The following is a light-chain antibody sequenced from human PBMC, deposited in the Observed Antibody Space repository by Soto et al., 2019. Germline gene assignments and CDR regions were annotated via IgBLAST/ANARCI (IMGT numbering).Light chain of an antibody. CDR2: GAS. CDR1: QTVIKNY. CDR3: QKYDTSPYT. J-gene: IGKJ2*01. V-gene: IGKV3-20*01. Sequence: ESVLTQSPGTLSLSPGERATLSCRASQTVIKNYLAWYQRKPGQAPRLLIYGASNRATGIPDRFSGDGSGTDFTLTINRLEAEDSALYYCQKYDTSPYTFGQGTKVDIK.